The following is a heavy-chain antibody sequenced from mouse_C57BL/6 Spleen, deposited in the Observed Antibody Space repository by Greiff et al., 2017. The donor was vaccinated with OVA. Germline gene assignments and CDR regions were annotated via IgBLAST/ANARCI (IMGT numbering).Heavy chain of an antibody. Sequence: EVHLVESGGDLVKPGGSLKLSCAASGFTFSSYGMSWVRQTPDKRLEWVATISSGGSYTYYPDSVKGRFTISRDNAKNTLYLQMSSLKSEDTAMYYCASSVTTVPRAWFAYRGQGALVTVSA. CDR2: ISSGGSYT. CDR3: ASSVTTVPRAWFAY. D-gene: IGHD1-1*01. CDR1: GFTFSSYG. V-gene: IGHV5-6*01. J-gene: IGHJ3*01.